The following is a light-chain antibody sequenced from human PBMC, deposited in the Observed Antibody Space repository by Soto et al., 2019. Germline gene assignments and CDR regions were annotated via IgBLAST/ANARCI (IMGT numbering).Light chain of an antibody. V-gene: IGLV2-11*01. CDR1: SSDVGSSNY. CDR3: CSYAGSDTLI. J-gene: IGLJ1*01. CDR2: DVA. Sequence: QSVLTQPRSVSGSPGQTVTISCTGSSSDVGSSNYMSWYQQHPGEAPKLVIYDVAQRPSGVPDRLSGSRSGKTASLTISGLQPDDEADYYCCSYAGSDTLIFXSGTKVTVL.